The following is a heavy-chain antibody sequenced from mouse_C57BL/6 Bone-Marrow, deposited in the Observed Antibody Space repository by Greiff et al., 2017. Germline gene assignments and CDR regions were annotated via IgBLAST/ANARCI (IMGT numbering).Heavy chain of an antibody. CDR2: ISNGGGST. V-gene: IGHV5-12*01. Sequence: EVQVVESGGGLVQPGGSLKLSCAASGFTFSDYYMYWVRQTPEKRLEWVAYISNGGGSTYYPDTVKGRFTISRDNAKNTLYLQMSRLKSEDTAMYYCARHESPWYGSSPHWYFDVWGTGTTVTVSS. CDR1: GFTFSDYY. J-gene: IGHJ1*03. D-gene: IGHD1-1*01. CDR3: ARHESPWYGSSPHWYFDV.